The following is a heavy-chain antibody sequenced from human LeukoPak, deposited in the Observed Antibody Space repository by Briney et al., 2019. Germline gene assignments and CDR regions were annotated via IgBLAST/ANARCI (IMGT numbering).Heavy chain of an antibody. V-gene: IGHV3-53*01. CDR2: IFPDGQT. CDR3: ARANPVYGDFDY. J-gene: IGHJ4*02. CDR1: GLTVNDNY. D-gene: IGHD4-17*01. Sequence: PGGSLRLSCTLSGLTVNDNYMSWVRQAPGKGLEWVSLIFPDGQTYYADFVQGRFSISRDMSRNTLFLDMSSLRAEDTAVFFCARANPVYGDFDYWGQGTLVTVSS.